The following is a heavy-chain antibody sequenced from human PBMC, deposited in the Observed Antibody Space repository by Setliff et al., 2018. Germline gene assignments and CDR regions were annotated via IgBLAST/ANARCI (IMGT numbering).Heavy chain of an antibody. D-gene: IGHD1-1*01. CDR3: TKDSNGEFADY. CDR1: GFTFSFYS. V-gene: IGHV3-48*01. J-gene: IGHJ4*02. CDR2: ISSGSNSI. Sequence: GASLKISCAASGFTFSFYSMNWVRQAPGKGLEWISYISSGSNSIDYADSVKGRFTIFRDNAKNSLYLQMDSLRADDTAEYYCTKDSNGEFADYWGQGTLVTVS.